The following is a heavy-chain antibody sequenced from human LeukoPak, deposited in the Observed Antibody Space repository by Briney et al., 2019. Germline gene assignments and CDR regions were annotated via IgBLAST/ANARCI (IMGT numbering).Heavy chain of an antibody. J-gene: IGHJ5*02. CDR1: GYTFTGYY. V-gene: IGHV1-2*02. D-gene: IGHD6-13*01. CDR3: ARYSSSWYGWFYP. Sequence: ASVKVSCKASGYTFTGYYMHWVRQAPGQGLEWLGWINPNSGGTNYAQKFQGRVTMTRDTSISTAYMELSRLRSDDTAVYYCARYSSSWYGWFYPWGQGTLVTVSS. CDR2: INPNSGGT.